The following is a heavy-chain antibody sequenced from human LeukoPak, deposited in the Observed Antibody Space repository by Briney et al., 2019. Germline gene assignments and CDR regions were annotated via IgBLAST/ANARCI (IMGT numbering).Heavy chain of an antibody. D-gene: IGHD1-26*01. CDR3: ARDWYSGSYYYGYFDL. CDR1: GFTFSSYA. CDR2: ISYDGSNK. Sequence: QPGGSLRLSCAASGFTFSSYAMHWVRQAPGKGLEWVTVISYDGSNKYYADSVKGRFTISRDNSKNTLYLQMNSLRAEDTAVYYCARDWYSGSYYYGYFDLWGRGTLVTVSS. V-gene: IGHV3-30-3*01. J-gene: IGHJ2*01.